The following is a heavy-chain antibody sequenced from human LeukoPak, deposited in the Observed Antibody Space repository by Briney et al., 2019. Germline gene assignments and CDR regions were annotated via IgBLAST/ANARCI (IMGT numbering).Heavy chain of an antibody. V-gene: IGHV4-59*01. CDR1: GGSISSYY. CDR3: ARSVGALPTDYYYYMDV. CDR2: IYYSGST. D-gene: IGHD1-26*01. J-gene: IGHJ6*03. Sequence: PSETLSLTCTVSGGSISSYYWSWIRQPPGKGLEWIGYIYYSGSTNYNPSLKSRVTISVDTSKNQFSLKLSSVTAADTAVYYCARSVGALPTDYYYYMDVWGKGTTVTVSS.